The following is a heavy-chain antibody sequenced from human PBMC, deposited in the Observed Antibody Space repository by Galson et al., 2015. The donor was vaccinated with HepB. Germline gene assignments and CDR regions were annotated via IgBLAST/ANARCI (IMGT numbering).Heavy chain of an antibody. CDR1: GGSISSYY. CDR3: ARVTKIAVAGTGGLDY. Sequence: SLTCTVSGGSISSYYWSWIRQPPGKGLEWIGSIYHSGSTYYNPSLKSRVTISVDTSKNQFSLKLSSVTAADTAVYYCARVTKIAVAGTGGLDYWGQGTLVTVSS. D-gene: IGHD6-19*01. J-gene: IGHJ4*02. CDR2: IYHSGST. V-gene: IGHV4-59*08.